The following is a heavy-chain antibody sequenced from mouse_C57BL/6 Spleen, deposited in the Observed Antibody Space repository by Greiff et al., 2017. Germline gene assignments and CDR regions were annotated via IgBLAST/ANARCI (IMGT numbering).Heavy chain of an antibody. V-gene: IGHV1-74*01. CDR2: IHPSDSDT. CDR3: AIHGNYAQYYFDY. D-gene: IGHD2-1*01. CDR1: GYTFTSYW. Sequence: VQLQQPGAELVKPGASVKVSCKASGYTFTSYWMHWVKQRPGQGLEWIGRIHPSDSDTNYNQKFKGKATLTVDKSSSTAYMQLSSLTSEDSAVXYCAIHGNYAQYYFDYWGQGTTLTVSS. J-gene: IGHJ2*01.